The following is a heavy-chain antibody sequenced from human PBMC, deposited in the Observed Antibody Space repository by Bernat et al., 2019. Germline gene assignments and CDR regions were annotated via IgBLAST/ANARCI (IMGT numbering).Heavy chain of an antibody. D-gene: IGHD6-13*01. CDR3: ARVWEQQLVFAAYYYYYGMDV. CDR1: GFSLSNARMG. CDR2: IFSNDEK. V-gene: IGHV2-26*01. J-gene: IGHJ6*02. Sequence: QVTLKESGPVLVKPTETLTLTCTVSGFSLSNARMGVSWIRQPPGKALEWLAHIFSNDEKSYSTSLKSRLTISKDTSKSQVVLTMTNMDPVDTATYYCARVWEQQLVFAAYYYYYGMDVWGQGTTVTVSS.